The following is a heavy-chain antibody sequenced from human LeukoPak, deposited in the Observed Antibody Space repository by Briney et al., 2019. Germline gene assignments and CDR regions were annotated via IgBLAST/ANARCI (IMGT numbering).Heavy chain of an antibody. V-gene: IGHV1-46*01. CDR3: AREWLELQQGRFYYGMDV. CDR1: GCTFTSYY. Sequence: ASVKVSCKASGCTFTSYYMHWVRQAPGQGLEWMGITNPSGGSTSYAQKFQGRVTMTRDTSTSTVYMELSSLRSEDTAVYYCAREWLELQQGRFYYGMDVWGQGTTVTVSS. CDR2: TNPSGGST. D-gene: IGHD1-7*01. J-gene: IGHJ6*02.